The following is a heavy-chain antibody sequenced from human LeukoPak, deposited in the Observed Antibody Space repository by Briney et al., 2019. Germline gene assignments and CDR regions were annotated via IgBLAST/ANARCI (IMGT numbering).Heavy chain of an antibody. CDR1: GFTFSSYS. D-gene: IGHD3-10*01. CDR3: ARDLVRGVTHYFGTDV. V-gene: IGHV3-21*01. CDR2: ISSSIGYI. J-gene: IGHJ6*02. Sequence: PGGSLRLSCAASGFTFSSYSMNWVRQTPGKGLEWVSSISSSIGYIYYADSVRGRFTISRDNAKNSLYLQMNSLRAEDTAVYYCARDLVRGVTHYFGTDVWGQGTTVTVSS.